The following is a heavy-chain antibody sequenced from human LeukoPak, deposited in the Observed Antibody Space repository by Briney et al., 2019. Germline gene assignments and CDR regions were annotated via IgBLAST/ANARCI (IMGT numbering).Heavy chain of an antibody. CDR3: ASGVVIYYFDY. Sequence: PSETLSLTCTVSGVSISSYYWSWIRQPPGKGLEWIGYIYYSGSTNYNPSLKSRVTISVDTSKNQFSLKLSSVTAADTAVYYCASGVVIYYFDYWGQGTLVTVSS. V-gene: IGHV4-59*01. CDR1: GVSISSYY. D-gene: IGHD3-22*01. CDR2: IYYSGST. J-gene: IGHJ4*02.